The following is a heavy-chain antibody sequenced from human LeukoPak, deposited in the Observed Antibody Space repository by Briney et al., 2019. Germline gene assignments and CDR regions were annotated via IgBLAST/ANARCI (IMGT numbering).Heavy chain of an antibody. J-gene: IGHJ4*02. CDR2: IKQDGSEK. Sequence: PGGSLRLSCAASGFTFSNSWMSWVRQAPGKGLEWVANIKQDGSEKYYVDSVKGRFTISRDNAKNSLYLQMNSLRAEDTAVYYCARSDWELPFDYWGQGTLVTVSS. CDR3: ARSDWELPFDY. D-gene: IGHD1-26*01. V-gene: IGHV3-7*01. CDR1: GFTFSNSW.